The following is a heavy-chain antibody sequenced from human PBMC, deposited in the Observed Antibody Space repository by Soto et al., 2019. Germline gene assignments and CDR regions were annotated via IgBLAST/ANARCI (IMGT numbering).Heavy chain of an antibody. CDR1: GGSISSSSYY. CDR3: ARLWREYFDY. Sequence: QLQLQESGPGLVKPSETLSLTCTVSGGSISSSSYYWGWIRQPPGKGLEWIGSIYYSGSTYYNASLKSRVTISVDTSKNQFSLKLSSVTAADTAVYYCARLWREYFDYWGQGTLVTVSS. CDR2: IYYSGST. J-gene: IGHJ4*02. V-gene: IGHV4-39*01. D-gene: IGHD1-1*01.